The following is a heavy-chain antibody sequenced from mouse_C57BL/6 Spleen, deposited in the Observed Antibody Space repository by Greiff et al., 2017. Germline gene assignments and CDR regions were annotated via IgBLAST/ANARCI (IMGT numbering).Heavy chain of an antibody. CDR1: GYSITSGYY. CDR2: ISYDGST. V-gene: IGHV3-6*01. CDR3: ARNRYSNAGLALDY. D-gene: IGHD2-14*01. J-gene: IGHJ2*01. Sequence: EVKLVESGPGLVKPSQSLSLTCSVTGYSITSGYYWNWIRQFPGNKLEWMGYISYDGSTNYNPSLKNRISITRAPSKHQFFLKLNTVTTEDAAADYCARNRYSNAGLALDYWGQGTTLTVSS.